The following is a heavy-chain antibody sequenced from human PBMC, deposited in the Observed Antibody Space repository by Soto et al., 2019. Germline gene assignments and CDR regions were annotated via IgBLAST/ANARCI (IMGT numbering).Heavy chain of an antibody. J-gene: IGHJ6*02. CDR2: IYYSGST. CDR1: GGSISSGGYY. V-gene: IGHV4-31*03. Sequence: QVQLQESGPGLVKPSQTLSLTCTVSGGSISSGGYYWVWIRQHPGKGLEWIGYIYYSGSTYYNPSLKSRVTIPVDTSKNQFSLKLSSVTAADTAVYYCARAPLISIFFAYGMDVWGQGTTVTVSS. D-gene: IGHD3-3*02. CDR3: ARAPLISIFFAYGMDV.